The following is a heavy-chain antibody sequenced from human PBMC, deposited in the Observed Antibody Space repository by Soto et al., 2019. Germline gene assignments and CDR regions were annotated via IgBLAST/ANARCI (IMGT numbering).Heavy chain of an antibody. V-gene: IGHV4-30-4*02. Sequence: PSDTLSLTCPVSGVFVNSVNNYLRWLRKPPGKGLEWLGYIFYTGSTYYNPSLRSRISISIDTSKNRFSLKLTSVTAADTAVYYCARVPFSSFGVADPPVGWFDPWGQGTLVTVSS. CDR1: GVFVNSVNNY. J-gene: IGHJ5*02. CDR3: ARVPFSSFGVADPPVGWFDP. D-gene: IGHD3-3*01. CDR2: IFYTGST.